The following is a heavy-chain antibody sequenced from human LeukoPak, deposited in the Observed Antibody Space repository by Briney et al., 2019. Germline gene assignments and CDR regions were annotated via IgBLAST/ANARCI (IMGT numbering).Heavy chain of an antibody. J-gene: IGHJ4*02. V-gene: IGHV3-48*01. Sequence: PGGPLRLSCAASGFTFNTYSMTWVRQAPGKGLEWVSYITSSSNTIYYADSVKGRFTISRDNAKTSVYLQRDSLRPEDTAVYYCARESSGWYPGFDSWGQGTLVTVSS. CDR2: ITSSSNTI. CDR3: ARESSGWYPGFDS. CDR1: GFTFNTYS. D-gene: IGHD6-19*01.